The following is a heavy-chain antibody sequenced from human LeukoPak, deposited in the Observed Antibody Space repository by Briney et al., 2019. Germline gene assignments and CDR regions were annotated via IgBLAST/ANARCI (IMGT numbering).Heavy chain of an antibody. V-gene: IGHV4-38-2*02. CDR2: IYHSGST. D-gene: IGHD6-6*01. J-gene: IGHJ5*02. Sequence: SETLSLTCIVSGYSITSGYYWGWIRQPPGKGLEWIGSIYHSGSTYYNPSLKSRVTISVDTSKNQFSLKLSSVTAADTAVYYCARGKSIAGRPDWFDPWGQGTLVTVSS. CDR1: GYSITSGYY. CDR3: ARGKSIAGRPDWFDP.